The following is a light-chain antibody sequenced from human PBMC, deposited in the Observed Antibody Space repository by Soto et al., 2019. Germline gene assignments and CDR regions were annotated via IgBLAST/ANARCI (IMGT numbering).Light chain of an antibody. CDR2: DAS. J-gene: IGKJ3*01. CDR1: QSIRNY. Sequence: EIVLTQSPATLSLSPGERATLSCRASQSIRNYLAWYQQKPGQSPRLLIYDASNRATDVPARFSGSGSGTDFTLSISSLEPEDFAVYFCQQRSNRPLTFGPGTKVDIK. V-gene: IGKV3-11*01. CDR3: QQRSNRPLT.